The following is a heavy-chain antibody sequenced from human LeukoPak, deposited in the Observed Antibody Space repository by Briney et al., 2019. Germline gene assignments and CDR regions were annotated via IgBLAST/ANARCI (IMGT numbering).Heavy chain of an antibody. V-gene: IGHV1-18*01. CDR1: GYTFTSYG. CDR3: ARDRTPGIAAAGTGY. Sequence: ASVKVSCKASGYTFTSYGISWVRQAPGQGLEWMGWISAYNGNTNYAQKLQGRVTMTTDTSTSTAYMELRSLRSDDTAVYYCARDRTPGIAAAGTGYWGQGTLVTVSS. J-gene: IGHJ4*02. D-gene: IGHD6-13*01. CDR2: ISAYNGNT.